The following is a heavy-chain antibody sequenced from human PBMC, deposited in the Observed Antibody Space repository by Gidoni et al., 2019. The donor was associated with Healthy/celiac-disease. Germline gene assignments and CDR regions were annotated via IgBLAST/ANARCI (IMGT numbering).Heavy chain of an antibody. CDR3: ARGGEVVPAAIPGYYYYGMDV. Sequence: QVQLQESGPGLVKPSQTLSLTCTVSGGSISSGSYFWSWIRHPAGKGLEWIGRIYTSGSTNYNPSLKSRVTISVDTSKNQFSLKLSSVTAADTAVYYCARGGEVVPAAIPGYYYYGMDVWGQGTTVTVSS. CDR2: IYTSGST. J-gene: IGHJ6*02. V-gene: IGHV4-61*02. D-gene: IGHD2-2*02. CDR1: GGSISSGSYF.